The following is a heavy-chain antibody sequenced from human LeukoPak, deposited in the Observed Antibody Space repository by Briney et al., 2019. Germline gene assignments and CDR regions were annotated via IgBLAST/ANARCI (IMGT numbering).Heavy chain of an antibody. CDR3: ARRPPESIVAWYFDL. CDR2: IYTSGGT. D-gene: IGHD3-22*01. V-gene: IGHV4-61*02. CDR1: GGSISSGSYY. J-gene: IGHJ2*01. Sequence: SETLSLTCTVSGGSISSGSYYWSWIRQPAGKGLEWIGRIYTSGGTNYNPSLKSRVTISVDTSKNQFSLKLSSVTAADTAVYYCARRPPESIVAWYFDLWGRGTLVTVSS.